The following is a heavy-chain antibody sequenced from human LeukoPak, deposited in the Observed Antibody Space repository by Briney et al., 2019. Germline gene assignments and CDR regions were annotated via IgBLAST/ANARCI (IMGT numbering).Heavy chain of an antibody. D-gene: IGHD1/OR15-1a*01. CDR1: GFTFSSYS. Sequence: GGSLRLSCAASGFTFSSYSMNWVRQAPGKGLEFVASIKQGGSEKYYADSVKGRFTVSRDDGKNSLYLHMNILSAGDTGVYYCARGPNNGVRVVHLDSWGQGTKVTVSS. V-gene: IGHV3-7*01. CDR2: IKQGGSEK. CDR3: ARGPNNGVRVVHLDS. J-gene: IGHJ4*02.